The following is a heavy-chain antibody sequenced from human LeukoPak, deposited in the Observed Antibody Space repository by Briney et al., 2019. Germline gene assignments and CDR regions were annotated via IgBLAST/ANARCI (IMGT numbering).Heavy chain of an antibody. V-gene: IGHV4-59*01. CDR3: ASWHSSGWFHWFDP. D-gene: IGHD6-19*01. Sequence: SETLYLTCTVSGGSISSYYWSWIRQPPGKGLEWIGYIYYSGSTNYNPSLKSRVTISVDTSKNQFSLKLSSVTAADTAVYYCASWHSSGWFHWFDPWGQGTLVTVSS. J-gene: IGHJ5*02. CDR1: GGSISSYY. CDR2: IYYSGST.